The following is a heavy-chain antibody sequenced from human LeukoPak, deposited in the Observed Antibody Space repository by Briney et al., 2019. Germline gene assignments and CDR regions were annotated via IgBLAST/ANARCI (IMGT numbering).Heavy chain of an antibody. D-gene: IGHD3-16*01. CDR1: GFTFSDYY. V-gene: IGHV3-11*04. Sequence: GGSLRLSCAASGFTFSDYYMSWIRQAPGKGLEWVSTIKGIGPTTYYADSLKGRFTISRDNAKNSLFLQMSSLRADDTAIYYCARAGELRYMDVWGKGTAVTVSS. CDR3: ARAGELRYMDV. J-gene: IGHJ6*03. CDR2: IKGIGPTT.